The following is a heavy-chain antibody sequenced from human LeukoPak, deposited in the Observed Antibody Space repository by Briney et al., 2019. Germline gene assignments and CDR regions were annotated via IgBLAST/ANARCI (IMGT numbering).Heavy chain of an antibody. CDR3: ARDYYNSSGYYGGAY. CDR2: ISSSSSTI. V-gene: IGHV3-48*04. Sequence: GGSLRLSCAASGFTFSSYSMNWVRQAPGKGLEWVSYISSSSSTIYYADSVKGRFTISRDNAKNSLYLQMNSLRAEDTAVYYCARDYYNSSGYYGGAYWGQGTLVTVSS. D-gene: IGHD3-22*01. J-gene: IGHJ4*02. CDR1: GFTFSSYS.